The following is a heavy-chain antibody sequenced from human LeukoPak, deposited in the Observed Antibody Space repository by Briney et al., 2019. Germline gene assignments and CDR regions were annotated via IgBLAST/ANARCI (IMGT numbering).Heavy chain of an antibody. V-gene: IGHV6-1*01. D-gene: IGHD2-2*01. Sequence: SQTLSLTCAISGDSVSSNSVTWNWLRQSPSRGLEWLGRTYYRSTWYNDYAVSVRGRITVNPDTSKNQFSLHPNSVTPEDTAVYYCARGLTQYDCFDPWGQGILVTVSS. J-gene: IGHJ5*02. CDR2: TYYRSTWYN. CDR3: ARGLTQYDCFDP. CDR1: GDSVSSNSVT.